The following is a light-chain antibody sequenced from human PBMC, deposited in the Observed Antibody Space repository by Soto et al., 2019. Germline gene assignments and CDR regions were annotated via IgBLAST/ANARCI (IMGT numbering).Light chain of an antibody. Sequence: QALVTQEPSLTVSPGGTVTLTCGSSTGAVTNGHYPYWFQQKPGQAPRTLIYDTTNRHSWTPARFSGSLLGGKAALTLSGAQPEDEAEYYCLLSYNGPYVFGTGTNVTVL. CDR3: LLSYNGPYV. CDR2: DTT. J-gene: IGLJ1*01. CDR1: TGAVTNGHY. V-gene: IGLV7-46*01.